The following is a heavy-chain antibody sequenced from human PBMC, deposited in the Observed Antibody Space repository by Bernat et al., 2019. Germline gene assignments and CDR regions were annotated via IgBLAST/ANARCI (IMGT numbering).Heavy chain of an antibody. V-gene: IGHV1-3*01. J-gene: IGHJ4*02. CDR3: ARGGGSGSYDPPRY. CDR2: NNAGNGNT. Sequence: QVQLVQSGAEVKKPGASVKVSCKASGYTFTSYAMHWVRQAPGQRLEWMGWNNAGNGNTKYSQKFQGRVTITRDTSASTAYMVLSSLRSEDTAVYYCARGGGSGSYDPPRYWGQGTLVTVSS. D-gene: IGHD3-10*01. CDR1: GYTFTSYA.